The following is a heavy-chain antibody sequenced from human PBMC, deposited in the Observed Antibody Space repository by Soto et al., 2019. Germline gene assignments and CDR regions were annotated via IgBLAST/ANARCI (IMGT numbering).Heavy chain of an antibody. CDR2: INPSNGVT. V-gene: IGHV1-2*02. CDR3: ARAPTDRRGNPLVR. CDR1: GYIFTDYY. D-gene: IGHD3-22*01. Sequence: ASVKASCQATGYIFTDYYVHWVRKVTGEQLESLGWINPSNGVTYYAQNFRDRYTITRDTSVNPADMDLSRLTADDPAVYSGARAPTDRRGNPLVRRGQGNLVAVS. J-gene: IGHJ4*02.